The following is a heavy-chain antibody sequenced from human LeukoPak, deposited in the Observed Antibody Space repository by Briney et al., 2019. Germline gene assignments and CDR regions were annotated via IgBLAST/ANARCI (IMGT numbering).Heavy chain of an antibody. J-gene: IGHJ4*02. CDR2: IYTSGNT. Sequence: SETLSLTCTVSGGSISSGSYYWSWIRQPAGKGLEWIGRIYTSGNTNYNPSLKSRVTISVDTSKNQFSLKLSSVTAADTAVYYCARSTGYYDSSKGYWGRGTLVTVSS. CDR1: GGSISSGSYY. V-gene: IGHV4-61*02. D-gene: IGHD3-22*01. CDR3: ARSTGYYDSSKGY.